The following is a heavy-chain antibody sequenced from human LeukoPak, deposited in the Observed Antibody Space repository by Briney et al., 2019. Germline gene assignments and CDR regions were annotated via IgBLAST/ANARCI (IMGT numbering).Heavy chain of an antibody. Sequence: RASVKVSCKASGYTFTSYGISWVRQAPGQGLEWMGWISAYNGNTNYAQKVQGRVTMTTDTSTSTAYMELRSLRSDDTAVYYCARAGIARGTTGGGDYWGQGTLVTVSS. D-gene: IGHD4-17*01. CDR3: ARAGIARGTTGGGDY. CDR2: ISAYNGNT. CDR1: GYTFTSYG. J-gene: IGHJ4*02. V-gene: IGHV1-18*01.